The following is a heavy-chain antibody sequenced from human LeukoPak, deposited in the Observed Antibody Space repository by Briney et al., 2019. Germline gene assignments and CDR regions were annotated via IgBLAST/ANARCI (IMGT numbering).Heavy chain of an antibody. Sequence: SVRVSCKASGGTYSSYAISEVRQATGQGLEWMGGIIPIFGTANYAQKFQGRVTITADESTSTAYMELSSLRSEDTAVYYCAGGDDYGDYGGTLDYYYGMDVWGQGTTVTVSS. CDR3: AGGDDYGDYGGTLDYYYGMDV. V-gene: IGHV1-69*13. CDR1: GGTYSSYA. D-gene: IGHD4-17*01. CDR2: IIPIFGTA. J-gene: IGHJ6*02.